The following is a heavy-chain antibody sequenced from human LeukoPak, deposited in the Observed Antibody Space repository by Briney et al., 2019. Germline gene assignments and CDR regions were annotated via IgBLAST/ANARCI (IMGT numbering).Heavy chain of an antibody. J-gene: IGHJ4*02. CDR2: IERKTDGATT. V-gene: IGHV3-15*04. CDR1: GFTFSNAW. CDR3: TTHRGYSSSPTFDY. D-gene: IGHD6-13*01. Sequence: PGGSLRLSCAASGFTFSNAWMSWVRQAPGKGLEWVGRIERKTDGATTDYAAPVKGRFIISRDDSKNTLYLQMNSLKTEDAAVYYCTTHRGYSSSPTFDYWGQGTLVTVPS.